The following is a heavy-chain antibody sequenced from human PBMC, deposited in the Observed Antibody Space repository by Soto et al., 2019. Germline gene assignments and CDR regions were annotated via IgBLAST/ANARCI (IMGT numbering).Heavy chain of an antibody. Sequence: QVQLVQSGAEVKKPGASVKVSCKASGYTFTSYDTNWVRQATGQGFKHLGWMNPNSGNTGYVKKFQGGVTMTRDTSMSTAYMELSSLRSEHTAVYYCARGIKYGDYSRWFDPWGPGTLVTVSS. CDR2: MNPNSGNT. V-gene: IGHV1-8*01. D-gene: IGHD4-17*01. CDR1: GYTFTSYD. CDR3: ARGIKYGDYSRWFDP. J-gene: IGHJ5*02.